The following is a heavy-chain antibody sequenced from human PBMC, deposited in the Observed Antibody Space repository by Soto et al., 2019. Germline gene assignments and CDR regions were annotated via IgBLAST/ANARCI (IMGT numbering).Heavy chain of an antibody. CDR3: ARQGYYGSGSYYKFRWFDP. CDR2: MYHSGST. V-gene: IGHV4-30-2*03. CDR1: GGSISSGGYS. D-gene: IGHD3-10*01. Sequence: PSETLSLTCAVSGGSISSGGYSWSWIRQPPGKGLEWIGYMYHSGSTYYNPSLKSRVTIFVDTSKNQFSLKLSSVTAADTALYYCARQGYYGSGSYYKFRWFDPWGQGTLVTVSS. J-gene: IGHJ5*02.